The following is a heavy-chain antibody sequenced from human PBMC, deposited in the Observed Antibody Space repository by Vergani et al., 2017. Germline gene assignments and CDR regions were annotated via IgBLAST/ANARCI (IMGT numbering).Heavy chain of an antibody. Sequence: QVQLQESGPGLVKPSQTLSLTCTVSGGSISSAGYFWSWIRQHPGKGLELIGYIYHSGSAYYNPSLESRVTMSVDTSKNQFSLKLSSVTAADTAVYYCASPRGYSYGYLGYWGQGTLVTVSS. V-gene: IGHV4-31*03. CDR2: IYHSGSA. CDR1: GGSISSAGYF. CDR3: ASPRGYSYGYLGY. D-gene: IGHD5-18*01. J-gene: IGHJ4*02.